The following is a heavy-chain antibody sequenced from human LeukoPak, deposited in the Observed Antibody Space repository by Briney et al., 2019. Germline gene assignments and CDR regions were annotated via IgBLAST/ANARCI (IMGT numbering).Heavy chain of an antibody. Sequence: GGSLRLSCAASGFTLSNYGMQWVRQAPGKGLEWVAAMSYDGSNEYYGDSVKGRFITSRDNSKNTLYLQMNSLGAGDTAVYYCAKGNNHGTDWGQGTLVTVSS. D-gene: IGHD1-1*01. CDR2: MSYDGSNE. V-gene: IGHV3-30*18. CDR1: GFTLSNYG. J-gene: IGHJ1*01. CDR3: AKGNNHGTD.